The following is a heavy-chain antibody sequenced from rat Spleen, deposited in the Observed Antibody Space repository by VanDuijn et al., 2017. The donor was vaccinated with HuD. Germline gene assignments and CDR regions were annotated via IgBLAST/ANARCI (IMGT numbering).Heavy chain of an antibody. V-gene: IGHV3-1*01. J-gene: IGHJ4*01. CDR2: ISYSGST. Sequence: EVQLQESGPGLVKPSQSLSLTCSVTGHSIPPPYRWHWIRKFPGNKMDRMGYISYSGSTRYNPSPKSRISITRDTSKNQFFLQFNSVTTEDTATYYCARARYYGYNSYVMDAWGQGASVTVAS. D-gene: IGHD1-9*01. CDR1: GHSIPPPY. CDR3: ARARYYGYNSYVMDA.